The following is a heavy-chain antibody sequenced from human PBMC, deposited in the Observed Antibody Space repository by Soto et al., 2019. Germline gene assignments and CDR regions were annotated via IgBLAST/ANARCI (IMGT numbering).Heavy chain of an antibody. J-gene: IGHJ4*02. CDR3: ASRAGYCGGDCYSGIDY. V-gene: IGHV1-69*13. D-gene: IGHD2-21*02. CDR2: IIPIFGTA. CDR1: GGTFSSYA. Sequence: ASVKVSCEASGGTFSSYAISWVRQAPGQGLEWMGGIIPIFGTANYAQKFQGRVTITADESTSTAYMELSSLRSGDTAMYYCASRAGYCGGDCYSGIDYWGQGTLVTVSS.